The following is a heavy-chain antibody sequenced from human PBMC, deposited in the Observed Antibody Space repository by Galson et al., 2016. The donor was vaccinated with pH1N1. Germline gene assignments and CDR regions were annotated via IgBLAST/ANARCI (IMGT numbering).Heavy chain of an antibody. CDR1: GGSISSHY. D-gene: IGHD3-9*01. J-gene: IGHJ2*01. V-gene: IGHV4-59*11. CDR3: ARGDYDISDGSHKTWYFDL. CDR2: IHYSGNT. Sequence: SETLSLTCTVSGGSISSHYWSWIRQPPGKGLEWIGYIHYSGNTNYNSSLKSRVTISVDRSKNHFSLRLSSVTAADTAVYFCARGDYDISDGSHKTWYFDLWGRGTLVTVSS.